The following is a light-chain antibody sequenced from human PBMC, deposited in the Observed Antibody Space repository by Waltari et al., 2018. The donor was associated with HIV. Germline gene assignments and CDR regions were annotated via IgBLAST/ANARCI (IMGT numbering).Light chain of an antibody. V-gene: IGKV3-15*01. CDR3: QEYNNWPWT. J-gene: IGKJ1*01. Sequence: IVMTQSPATLSVSPGERATLSCRASQRVGINLAWYQQRPGQVPRLLIYGASARASGIPARFSGSGSGTDFTLTITSLQSEDFAVYYCQEYNNWPWTFGQGTKVDIK. CDR1: QRVGIN. CDR2: GAS.